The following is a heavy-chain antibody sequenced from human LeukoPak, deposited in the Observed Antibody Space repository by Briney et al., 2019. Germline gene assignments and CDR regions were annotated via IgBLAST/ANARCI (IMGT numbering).Heavy chain of an antibody. CDR2: IYSGGST. J-gene: IGHJ4*02. CDR3: ARDRPIVGAGYYFDY. D-gene: IGHD6-13*01. Sequence: GESLRLSCAASGFTVSSNSMSWVRQAPGKGLEWVSVIYSGGSTYYADSVKGRFTISRDNSKNTLYLQMNSLRAEDTAVYYCARDRPIVGAGYYFDYWGQGTLVTVSS. CDR1: GFTVSSNS. V-gene: IGHV3-53*01.